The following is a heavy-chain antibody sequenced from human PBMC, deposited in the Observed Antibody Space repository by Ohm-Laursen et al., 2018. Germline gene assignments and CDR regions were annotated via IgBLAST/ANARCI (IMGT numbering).Heavy chain of an antibody. CDR1: GFCFSSYA. V-gene: IGHV3-23*01. D-gene: IGHD3-9*01. J-gene: IGHJ1*01. Sequence: SLRLSCAASGFCFSSYAMGWVRQARGKGLEWVSTISDSGGGTYYADSVKGRFTISRDNSKNTLYLQMNSLRAEDTAVYYCAKERDVSTGYALQHWGQGTLVTVSS. CDR3: AKERDVSTGYALQH. CDR2: ISDSGGGT.